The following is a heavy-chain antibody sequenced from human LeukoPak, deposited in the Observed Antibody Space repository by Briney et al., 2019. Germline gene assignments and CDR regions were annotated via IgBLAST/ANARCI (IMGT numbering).Heavy chain of an antibody. D-gene: IGHD3-10*01. V-gene: IGHV4-34*01. J-gene: IGHJ4*02. Sequence: SETLSLTCAVYGGSFSGYYWSWIRQPPGKGLEWIGEINHSGSTNYNPSLKSRVTISVDTSKNQFSLKLSSVTAADTAVYYCARARPSLWFGELLGYWGQGTLATVSS. CDR3: ARARPSLWFGELLGY. CDR2: INHSGST. CDR1: GGSFSGYY.